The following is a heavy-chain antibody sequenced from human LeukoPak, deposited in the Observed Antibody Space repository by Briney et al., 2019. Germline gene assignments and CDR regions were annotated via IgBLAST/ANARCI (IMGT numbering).Heavy chain of an antibody. J-gene: IGHJ4*02. CDR2: ISSSSNYI. CDR1: GFTFSSNT. CDR3: ARDPYYYESSGPFDY. D-gene: IGHD3-22*01. V-gene: IGHV3-21*01. Sequence: GGSLRLSCAASGFTFSSNTMNWVRQAPGKGLEWVSSISSSSNYIYYADSVRGRFTISRDNAKNSLYLQMNSLRAEDTAMYYCARDPYYYESSGPFDYWGQGTLVTVSS.